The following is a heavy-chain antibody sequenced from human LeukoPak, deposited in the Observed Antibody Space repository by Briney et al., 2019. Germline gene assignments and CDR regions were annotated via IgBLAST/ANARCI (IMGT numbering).Heavy chain of an antibody. CDR3: ARERGVYDSSVYYYYGMDV. D-gene: IGHD3-22*01. J-gene: IGHJ6*02. V-gene: IGHV1-8*01. CDR1: GYTFTSYD. CDR2: MNPNSGNT. Sequence: ASVKVSCKASGYTFTSYDINWVRQATGQGLVWMGWMNPNSGNTGYAQKFQGGVTMTRNTSISTAYMELSSLRSEDTAVYYCARERGVYDSSVYYYYGMDVWGQGTTVTVSS.